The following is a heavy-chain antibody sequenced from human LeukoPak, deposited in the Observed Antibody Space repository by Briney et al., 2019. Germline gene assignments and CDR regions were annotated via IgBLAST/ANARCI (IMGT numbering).Heavy chain of an antibody. D-gene: IGHD3-22*01. V-gene: IGHV3-9*01. CDR1: GLTFDDSA. J-gene: IGHJ2*01. Sequence: GGSLRPSCAASGLTFDDSAMHWVRQAPAKGLEWVSGISWNTASIAYADSVKGRFTISRDNAKNSLYLQMNSLRAEDTAFYYCAKSPYYYDSSGYYLNWYFDLWGRGTLVTVSS. CDR3: AKSPYYYDSSGYYLNWYFDL. CDR2: ISWNTASI.